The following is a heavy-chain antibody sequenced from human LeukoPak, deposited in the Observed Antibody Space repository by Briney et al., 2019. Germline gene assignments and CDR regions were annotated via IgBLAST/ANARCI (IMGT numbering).Heavy chain of an antibody. J-gene: IGHJ6*03. CDR3: ARDKWGSSTWNNYYYYYYMDV. D-gene: IGHD6-13*01. CDR1: GGSISSGNSY. V-gene: IGHV4-61*09. Sequence: PSQTLSLTCTVSGGSISSGNSYWSWIRQPAGKGLEWIGHIYISGSTDYNPSLKSRVTMSVDTSKNQFSLKPSSVTAADTAVYYCARDKWGSSTWNNYYYYYYMDVWGKGTTVTISS. CDR2: IYISGST.